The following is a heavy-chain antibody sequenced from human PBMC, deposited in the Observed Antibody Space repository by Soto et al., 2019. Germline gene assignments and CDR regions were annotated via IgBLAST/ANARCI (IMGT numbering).Heavy chain of an antibody. D-gene: IGHD4-17*01. CDR3: AHRGYGDYPRDNWFDP. J-gene: IGHJ5*02. V-gene: IGHV2-5*01. Sequence: QITLKESGPTLVKPTQTLTLTCTFSGFSLNTGGVGVGWIRQPPGKALEWLALIYWNDDKRYSPSLKSRLTITKDTTKNQVVLTMTNMDPVDTATYYCAHRGYGDYPRDNWFDPCGKGTLFTVSS. CDR1: GFSLNTGGVG. CDR2: IYWNDDK.